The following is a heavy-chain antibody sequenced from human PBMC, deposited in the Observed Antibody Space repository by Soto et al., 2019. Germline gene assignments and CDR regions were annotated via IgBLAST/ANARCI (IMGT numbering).Heavy chain of an antibody. CDR3: ARDTCYSSGCYYFDY. D-gene: IGHD6-19*01. V-gene: IGHV3-21*01. CDR2: ISSSSSYI. J-gene: IGHJ4*02. Sequence: PGGSLRLSCAASGFTFSSYAMHWVRQAPGEGQGLRRGLEWVSSISSSSSYIYYADSVKGRFTISRDNAKNSLYLQMNSLRAEDTAVYYCARDTCYSSGCYYFDYWGQGTLVTVSS. CDR1: GFTFSSYA.